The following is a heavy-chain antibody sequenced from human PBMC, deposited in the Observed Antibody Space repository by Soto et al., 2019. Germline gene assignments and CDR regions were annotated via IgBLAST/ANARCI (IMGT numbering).Heavy chain of an antibody. CDR1: GFTFSNYW. CDR3: ARDLGGYASH. CDR2: INTDGSTT. J-gene: IGHJ4*02. D-gene: IGHD3-16*01. Sequence: EVQLVESGGGLVQPGGSLRLSCAASGFTFSNYWMHWVRQAPGKGPVWVSRINTDGSTTNYAESVKGRFTISRDNAKNTLYLQTNSLGAEDTAVNYCARDLGGYASHWGQGTLVTVSS. V-gene: IGHV3-74*01.